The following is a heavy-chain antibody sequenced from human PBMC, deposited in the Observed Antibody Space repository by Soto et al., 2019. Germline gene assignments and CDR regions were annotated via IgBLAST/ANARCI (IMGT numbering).Heavy chain of an antibody. CDR2: IYYSGST. CDR1: GGSISSYY. D-gene: IGHD3-10*01. V-gene: IGHV4-59*01. CDR3: ARLKYYYGSGSYFPNWFDP. Sequence: SETLSLTCTVSGGSISSYYWSWIRQPPGKGLEWIGYIYYSGSTNYNPSLKSRVTISVDTSKNQFSLKLSSVTAADTAVYYCARLKYYYGSGSYFPNWFDPWGQGTLVTVSS. J-gene: IGHJ5*02.